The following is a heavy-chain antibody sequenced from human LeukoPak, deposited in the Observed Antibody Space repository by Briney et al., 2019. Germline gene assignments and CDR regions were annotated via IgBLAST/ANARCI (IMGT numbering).Heavy chain of an antibody. V-gene: IGHV3-13*04. Sequence: GGSLKLSCAASGLTFGSSDMNGVRKAIGKGLKWVSSIGTAGDTYYSGSVKGRFTISRENAKNSLYLQMNSLRAGDTAVYYCARVLGSGTYGLDVWGQGTTVTVSS. D-gene: IGHD3-10*01. CDR2: IGTAGDT. CDR3: ARVLGSGTYGLDV. CDR1: GLTFGSSD. J-gene: IGHJ6*02.